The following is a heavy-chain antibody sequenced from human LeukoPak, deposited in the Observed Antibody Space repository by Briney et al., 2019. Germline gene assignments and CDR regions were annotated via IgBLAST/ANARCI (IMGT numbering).Heavy chain of an antibody. CDR2: TYYRSEWYD. Sequence: SQTLSLTCAISGDSVSSKNGAWNWIRQSPSRGLEWLGRTYYRSEWYDEYADSVKGRVTISPDTSKNQFSLHVYSVTPEDTAVYYCARDLGTSGWYTLDFWGQGTLVTVPS. CDR1: GDSVSSKNGA. J-gene: IGHJ4*02. D-gene: IGHD6-19*01. CDR3: ARDLGTSGWYTLDF. V-gene: IGHV6-1*01.